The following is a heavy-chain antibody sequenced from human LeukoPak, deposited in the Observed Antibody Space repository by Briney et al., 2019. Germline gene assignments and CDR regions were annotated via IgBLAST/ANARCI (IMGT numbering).Heavy chain of an antibody. CDR3: ARLYCSGGSCYSNWFDP. D-gene: IGHD2-15*01. Sequence: ASVKVSCKASGYTFTSYDINWVRQATGQGLEWMGWMNPNSGNTGYAQKFQGRATMTRNTSISTAYMELSSLRSEDTAVYYCARLYCSGGSCYSNWFDPWGQGTLVTVSS. CDR2: MNPNSGNT. J-gene: IGHJ5*02. V-gene: IGHV1-8*01. CDR1: GYTFTSYD.